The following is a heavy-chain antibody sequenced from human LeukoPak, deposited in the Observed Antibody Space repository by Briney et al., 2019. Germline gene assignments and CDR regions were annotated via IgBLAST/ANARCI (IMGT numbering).Heavy chain of an antibody. J-gene: IGHJ4*02. V-gene: IGHV3-21*01. CDR2: ISSSGSYI. CDR3: ARVPHYYDSSGYHY. D-gene: IGHD3-22*01. CDR1: GFTFSSYT. Sequence: GGSLRLSCAASGFTFSSYTMNWVRQAPGKGLEWVSSISSSGSYIYYADSVKGRFTISRDIAKNSLYLQMSSLRAEDTAVYYCARVPHYYDSSGYHYWGQGTLVTVSS.